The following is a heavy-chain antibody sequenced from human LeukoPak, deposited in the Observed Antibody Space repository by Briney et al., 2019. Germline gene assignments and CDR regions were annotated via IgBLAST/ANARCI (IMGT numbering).Heavy chain of an antibody. V-gene: IGHV3-21*01. CDR1: GGSISSSS. CDR2: ISSSSSYI. D-gene: IGHD6-19*01. J-gene: IGHJ4*02. Sequence: PSETLSLTCTVSGGSISSSSYYWGWIRQPPGKGLEWVSSISSSSSYIYYADSVKGRFTISRDNAKNSLYLQMNSLRAEDTAVYYCAGRYSSGWYYFDYWGQGTLVTVSS. CDR3: AGRYSSGWYYFDY.